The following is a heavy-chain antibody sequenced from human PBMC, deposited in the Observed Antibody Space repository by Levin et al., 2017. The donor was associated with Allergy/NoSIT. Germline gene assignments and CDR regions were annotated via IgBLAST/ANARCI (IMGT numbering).Heavy chain of an antibody. CDR2: IYPGDSDT. Sequence: KVSCQGSGYSFTSYWIGWVRQMPGKGLEWMGIIYPGDSDTRYSPSFQGQVTIAADKSISTADLQWSSLKASDPAIYYCARRGTRDYYYYMDVWGKGTTVTVSS. D-gene: IGHD1-1*01. J-gene: IGHJ6*03. CDR1: GYSFTSYW. V-gene: IGHV5-51*01. CDR3: ARRGTRDYYYYMDV.